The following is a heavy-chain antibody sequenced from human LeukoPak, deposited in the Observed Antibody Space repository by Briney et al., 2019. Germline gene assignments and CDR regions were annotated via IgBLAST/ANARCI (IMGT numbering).Heavy chain of an antibody. D-gene: IGHD4-23*01. V-gene: IGHV4-59*12. CDR2: IYYSGST. Sequence: SETLSLTCTVAGRSISSYYWSLIRQPPGKGLEWIGYIYYSGSTNYNPSLKSRVTISVDTSNNQFSLKLTSVTAADTAVYYCARGDYGGNSQYWYFDPWGRGTLVTVSS. J-gene: IGHJ2*01. CDR1: GRSISSYY. CDR3: ARGDYGGNSQYWYFDP.